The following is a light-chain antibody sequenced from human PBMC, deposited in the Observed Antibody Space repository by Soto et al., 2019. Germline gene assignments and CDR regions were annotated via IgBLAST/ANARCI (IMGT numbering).Light chain of an antibody. J-gene: IGKJ5*01. CDR2: DAS. Sequence: QSPSTLSASVVDRVPITCRASQGIVRWLAWYQQKPGKAPKLLIYDASTLESGVPSRFSGSGAGTEFTLTISSLQPEDFATYYCQQLNSYPITFGQGTRLEIK. V-gene: IGKV1-5*01. CDR1: QGIVRW. CDR3: QQLNSYPIT.